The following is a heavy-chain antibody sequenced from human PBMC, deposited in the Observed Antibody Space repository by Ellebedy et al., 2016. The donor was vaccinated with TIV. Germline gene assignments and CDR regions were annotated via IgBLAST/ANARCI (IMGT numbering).Heavy chain of an antibody. V-gene: IGHV3-74*01. CDR2: INRDGSST. CDR1: GFTFSSNW. J-gene: IGHJ4*02. CDR3: ARDLDGGGENY. Sequence: PGGSLRLSCAASGFTFSSNWMHWVRQAPGKGLVWVSRINRDGSSTSYADSVKGRFTFSRDNAKNTLYLQMNSLRAEDTAVYYCARDLDGGGENYWGQGTLVTVSP. D-gene: IGHD2-21*01.